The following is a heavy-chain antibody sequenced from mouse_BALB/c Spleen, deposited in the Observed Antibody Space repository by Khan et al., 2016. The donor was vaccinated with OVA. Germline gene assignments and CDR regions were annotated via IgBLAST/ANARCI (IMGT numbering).Heavy chain of an antibody. CDR1: GYAFSSYW. Sequence: QVQLQQPGAELVRPGSSVKISSKASGYAFSSYWMNWVKQRPGQGLEWIGQIYPGDGNTHYNGNFKGKATLTADKSSSTAYMQLSSLTSEDSAVYFWARLGYWLAYWGQGTLVTVSA. J-gene: IGHJ3*01. CDR2: IYPGDGNT. V-gene: IGHV1-80*01. CDR3: ARLGYWLAY. D-gene: IGHD2-14*01.